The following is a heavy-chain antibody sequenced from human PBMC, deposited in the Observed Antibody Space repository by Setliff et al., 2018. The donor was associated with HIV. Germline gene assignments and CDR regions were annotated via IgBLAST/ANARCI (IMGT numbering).Heavy chain of an antibody. CDR3: ARIRAGALLNAFDI. CDR1: GYTFSNFA. Sequence: ASVKVSCKASGYTFSNFAIGWLRQAPGQGLEWMGWISSYSDNTFYARILQGRVTMTTDTASSTSYMELRSLRSDDTAMYYCARIRAGALLNAFDIWAQGTMVTVSS. V-gene: IGHV1-18*01. CDR2: ISSYSDNT. D-gene: IGHD1-26*01. J-gene: IGHJ3*02.